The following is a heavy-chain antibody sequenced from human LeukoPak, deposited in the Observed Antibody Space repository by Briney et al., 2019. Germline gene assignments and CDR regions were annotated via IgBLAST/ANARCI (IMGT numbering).Heavy chain of an antibody. Sequence: GGSLRLSCAASGFTFSTYNMNWVRQAPGKGLEWVSGISSNSGGIDYADSVKGRFTISRDNAKNSLYLQMNSLRPEDTAFYYCAKDVQMTSNAYYNYFDYWGPGTLVTVSS. D-gene: IGHD3-22*01. CDR2: ISSNSGGI. V-gene: IGHV3-9*01. CDR3: AKDVQMTSNAYYNYFDY. CDR1: GFTFSTYN. J-gene: IGHJ4*02.